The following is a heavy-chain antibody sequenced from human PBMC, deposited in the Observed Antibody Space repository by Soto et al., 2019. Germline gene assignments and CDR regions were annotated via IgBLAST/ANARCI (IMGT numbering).Heavy chain of an antibody. D-gene: IGHD3-9*01. CDR3: ARDRLRYFDWLLSDAFDI. J-gene: IGHJ3*02. V-gene: IGHV1-18*01. Sequence: ASVEVSCKASGYTFTSYGISWVRQAPGQGLEWMGWISAYNGNTNYAQKLQGRVTMTTDTSTSTAYMELRSLRSDDTAVYYCARDRLRYFDWLLSDAFDIWGQGTMVTVSS. CDR1: GYTFTSYG. CDR2: ISAYNGNT.